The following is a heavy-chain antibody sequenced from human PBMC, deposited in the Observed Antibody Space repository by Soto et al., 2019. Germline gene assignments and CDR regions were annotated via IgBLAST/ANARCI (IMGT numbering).Heavy chain of an antibody. V-gene: IGHV3-74*01. J-gene: IGHJ4*02. Sequence: EVQLVESGGGVVQPGGALRLPCTASGFTFNPHWMHWGRQAPGKGLVGVSRIYFDGITTNYGDAVKGRLTVSRDNAKNTVYLHVNTLRDEDTAVYYCARGGAMGVDYWGQGTLVTVSS. CDR3: ARGGAMGVDY. D-gene: IGHD1-26*01. CDR1: GFTFNPHW. CDR2: IYFDGITT.